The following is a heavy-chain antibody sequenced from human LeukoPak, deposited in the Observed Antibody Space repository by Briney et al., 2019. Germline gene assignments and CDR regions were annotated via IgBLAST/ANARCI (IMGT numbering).Heavy chain of an antibody. D-gene: IGHD3-22*01. J-gene: IGHJ3*02. V-gene: IGHV3-20*04. CDR3: ARDHEDYYDNSGYYFAALDI. CDR1: GFTFDDYG. CDR2: INWNGGSR. Sequence: GGSLRLSCAASGFTFDDYGMSWVRQAPGKGLEWVSGINWNGGSRGYADSVKGRFTISRDNAKNSLYLQMSSLRAEGTALYYCARDHEDYYDNSGYYFAALDIWGQGTVVTVSS.